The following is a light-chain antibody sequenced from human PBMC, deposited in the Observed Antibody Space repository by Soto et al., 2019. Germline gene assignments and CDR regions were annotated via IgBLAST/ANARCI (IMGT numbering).Light chain of an antibody. Sequence: DIQMTQTPPSLSLSVVDRVTITCRASQDISNSLNWYQQKPGKSPRALIYGASSLESGVPSRFSGRGSGTDFTLSISSLQPEDFATYFCQQSYSTPYTFGQGT. J-gene: IGKJ2*01. CDR1: QDISNS. V-gene: IGKV1-39*01. CDR2: GAS. CDR3: QQSYSTPYT.